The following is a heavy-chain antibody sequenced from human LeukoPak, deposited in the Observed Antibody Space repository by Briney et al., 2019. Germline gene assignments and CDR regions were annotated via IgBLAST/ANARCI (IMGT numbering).Heavy chain of an antibody. J-gene: IGHJ5*02. Sequence: GGSLRLSCVASGLTFSSYNMNWVRQAPGKGLEWVSFISSSSNYIYYADSVKGRFTISRDNAKNSLLLQMNSLRAEDTAVYYCARGQPAAISSWFDPWGQGTLVTVSS. CDR2: ISSSSNYI. CDR3: ARGQPAAISSWFDP. CDR1: GLTFSSYN. V-gene: IGHV3-21*01. D-gene: IGHD2-2*02.